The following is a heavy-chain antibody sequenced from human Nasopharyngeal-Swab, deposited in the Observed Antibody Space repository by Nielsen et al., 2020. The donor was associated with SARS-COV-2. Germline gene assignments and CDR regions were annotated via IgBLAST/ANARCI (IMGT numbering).Heavy chain of an antibody. V-gene: IGHV5-51*01. J-gene: IGHJ3*02. CDR2: IYPGDSDT. D-gene: IGHD1-14*01. CDR1: GYSFTSYW. Sequence: GASLKISCNGSGYSFTSYWIGWVRQMPGKGLEWMGIIYPGDSDTRYSPSFQGQVTISADKSISTAYLQWSSLKASDTAMYYCARGAPYLGNAFDIWGQGTMVTVAS. CDR3: ARGAPYLGNAFDI.